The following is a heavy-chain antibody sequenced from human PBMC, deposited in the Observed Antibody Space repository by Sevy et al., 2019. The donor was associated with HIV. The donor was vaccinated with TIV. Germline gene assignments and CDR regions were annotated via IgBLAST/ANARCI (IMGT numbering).Heavy chain of an antibody. J-gene: IGHJ6*02. CDR2: ISYDGINK. D-gene: IGHD3-9*01. V-gene: IGHV3-30*18. CDR3: AKDFTGFYGMDV. CDR1: GLSVTNNG. Sequence: GGSLRLSCEVSGLSVTNNGMPWVRQAPGKGLEWVAVISYDGINKYYGDSVKGRFIISRDRSKNTLYLQMNILRIEDTAVYYCAKDFTGFYGMDVWGQGTTVTVSS.